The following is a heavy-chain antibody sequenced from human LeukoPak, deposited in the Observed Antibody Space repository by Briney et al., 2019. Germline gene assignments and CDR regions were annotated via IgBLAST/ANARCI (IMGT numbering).Heavy chain of an antibody. CDR3: ARDKGDTAQYYYYYYMDV. V-gene: IGHV3-30*02. CDR1: GFTFSSYG. J-gene: IGHJ6*03. CDR2: IRYDGSNK. Sequence: GGSLRLSCAASGFTFSSYGMHWVRQAPGKGLEWVAFIRYDGSNKYYADSVKGRFTISRDNSKNTLYLQMNSLRAEDTAVYYCARDKGDTAQYYYYYYMDVWGKGTTVTVSS. D-gene: IGHD5-18*01.